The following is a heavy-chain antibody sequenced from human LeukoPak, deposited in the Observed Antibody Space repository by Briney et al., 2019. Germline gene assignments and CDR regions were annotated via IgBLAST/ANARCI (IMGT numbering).Heavy chain of an antibody. CDR1: GYTFTSYD. J-gene: IGHJ4*02. Sequence: ASVKVSCKASGYTFTSYDINWVRQATGQGLEWMGWMNPNSGNTGYAQKFQGRVTMTRNTSISTAYMELSSLRSEDTAVYYCARGRGYCSSTSCYYYFDYWGQGTLVTVSS. CDR2: MNPNSGNT. D-gene: IGHD2-2*01. CDR3: ARGRGYCSSTSCYYYFDY. V-gene: IGHV1-8*01.